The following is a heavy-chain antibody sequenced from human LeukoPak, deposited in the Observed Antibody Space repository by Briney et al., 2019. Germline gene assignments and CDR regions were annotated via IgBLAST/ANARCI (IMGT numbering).Heavy chain of an antibody. V-gene: IGHV4-39*01. Sequence: SETLSLTCTVSGGSISSSSYYWGWIRQPPGKGLEWIGSIYYSGSTYYNPSLKSRVTISVATSKNQFSLKLSSVTAADTAVYYCARSGDSSSWYGSQKYNWFDPWGQGTLVTVSS. D-gene: IGHD6-13*01. CDR2: IYYSGST. J-gene: IGHJ5*02. CDR3: ARSGDSSSWYGSQKYNWFDP. CDR1: GGSISSSSYY.